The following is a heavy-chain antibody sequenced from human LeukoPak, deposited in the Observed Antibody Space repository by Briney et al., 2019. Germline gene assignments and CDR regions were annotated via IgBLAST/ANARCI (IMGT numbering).Heavy chain of an antibody. CDR2: IIPIFGTA. CDR3: ASFRGSTTRGGDYYYYMDV. D-gene: IGHD2-2*01. CDR1: GGTFSSYA. Sequence: GASVKVSCKASGGTFSSYAVSWVRQAPGQGLEWMGGIIPIFGTANYAQKFQGRVTITADESTSTAYMELSSLRSEDTAVYYCASFRGSTTRGGDYYYYMDVWGKGTTVTVSS. V-gene: IGHV1-69*13. J-gene: IGHJ6*03.